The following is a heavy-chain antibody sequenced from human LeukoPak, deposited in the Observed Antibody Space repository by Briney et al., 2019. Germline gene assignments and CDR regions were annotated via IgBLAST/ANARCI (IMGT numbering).Heavy chain of an antibody. Sequence: PSETLSLTCTVSGGSISNYYWGWIRQPPGEGLEWIGSIYYSGSTYYNSSLQSRVTISVHMSNNQFALKLSSVTAADTAVYYCARGGHNWFDPWGQGTLVTVSS. CDR2: IYYSGST. D-gene: IGHD5-12*01. J-gene: IGHJ5*02. CDR3: ARGGHNWFDP. V-gene: IGHV4-39*06. CDR1: GGSISNYY.